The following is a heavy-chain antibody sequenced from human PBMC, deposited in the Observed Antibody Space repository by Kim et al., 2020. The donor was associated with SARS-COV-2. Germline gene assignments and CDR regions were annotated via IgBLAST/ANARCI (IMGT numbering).Heavy chain of an antibody. CDR3: ARDLPLSSPSRFSSGWDNW. V-gene: IGHV7-4-1*02. J-gene: IGHJ5*01. D-gene: IGHD6-19*01. CDR1: GYTFTSYA. Sequence: ASVKVSCKASGYTFTSYAMNWVRQAPGQGLEWMGWINTNTGNPTYAQGFTGRLFFPLDTSASTAYLQMSSLRAEDTAVYYCARDLPLSSPSRFSSGWDNW. CDR2: INTNTGNP.